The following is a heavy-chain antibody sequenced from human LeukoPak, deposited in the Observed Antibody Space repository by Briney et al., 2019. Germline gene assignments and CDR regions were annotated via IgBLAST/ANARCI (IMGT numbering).Heavy chain of an antibody. CDR3: ARSSGFPTVTTFSGDWNFDL. J-gene: IGHJ2*01. CDR2: IYPGDSDT. Sequence: GESLKISCKGSGYSFTTYWIGWVRQMPGKGLEWMGIIYPGDSDTRYSPSFQGQVTISADKSISTAYLQWSSLKASDTAMYYCARSSGFPTVTTFSGDWNFDLWGRGTQVTVSS. V-gene: IGHV5-51*01. D-gene: IGHD4-17*01. CDR1: GYSFTTYW.